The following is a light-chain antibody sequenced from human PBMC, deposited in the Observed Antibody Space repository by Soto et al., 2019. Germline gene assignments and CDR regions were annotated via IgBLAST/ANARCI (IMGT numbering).Light chain of an antibody. CDR2: KAS. J-gene: IGKJ1*01. Sequence: DIQMTQSPSTLSASVGDRVTITCRASQSITNWLAWYQQKPGKAPKLLIYKASSLESGVPSRFSGSGSGTEFTLTISSLQPDDFATYYCQQYNSYSRTFGQGTKVDTK. CDR3: QQYNSYSRT. V-gene: IGKV1-5*03. CDR1: QSITNW.